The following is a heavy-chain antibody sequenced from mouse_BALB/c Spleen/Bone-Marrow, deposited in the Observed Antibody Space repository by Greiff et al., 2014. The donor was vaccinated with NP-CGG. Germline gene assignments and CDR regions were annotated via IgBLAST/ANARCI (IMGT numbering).Heavy chain of an antibody. CDR3: ASYRYAWYFDV. Sequence: DVQLVESGAELVKPGASVKLSCTASGFNIKDTYMHWVKQRPEQGLEWIGRIDPANGNTKYDPKFQGKATITAYTSSNTAYLQLSSLTSEDTAVYYCASYRYAWYFDVWGAGTTVTVSS. CDR2: IDPANGNT. D-gene: IGHD2-14*01. J-gene: IGHJ1*01. CDR1: GFNIKDTY. V-gene: IGHV14-3*02.